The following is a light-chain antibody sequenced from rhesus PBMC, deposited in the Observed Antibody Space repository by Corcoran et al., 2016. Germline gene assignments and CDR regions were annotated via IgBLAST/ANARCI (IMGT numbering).Light chain of an antibody. J-gene: IGKJ4*01. CDR2: GAT. CDR1: QDIRSY. Sequence: DIQMNQSPYSLSASVGDTVTITCRASQDIRSYLNWFQQKTGKVPRPLLYGATALQTGVPSRFSGSGSGTDFTITISSLQPEDLATYYCQQFKDYPLTFGGGTKVEIK. CDR3: QQFKDYPLT. V-gene: IGKV1-28*02.